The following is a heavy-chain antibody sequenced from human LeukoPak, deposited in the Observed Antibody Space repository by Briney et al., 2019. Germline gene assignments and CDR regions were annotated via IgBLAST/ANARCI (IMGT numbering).Heavy chain of an antibody. D-gene: IGHD6-13*01. CDR3: ARGEYSSSWYGLGY. J-gene: IGHJ4*02. Sequence: ASVKVSCKASGYTFTGYYMHWVRQAPGQGLEWMGWINPNSGGTKYAQKFQGRVTMTRDTSISTAYMELSRLRSDDTAVYYCARGEYSSSWYGLGYWGQGTLVTVSS. CDR1: GYTFTGYY. CDR2: INPNSGGT. V-gene: IGHV1-2*02.